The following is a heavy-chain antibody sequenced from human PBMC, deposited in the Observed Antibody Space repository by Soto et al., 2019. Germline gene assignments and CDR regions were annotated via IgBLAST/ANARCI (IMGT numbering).Heavy chain of an antibody. CDR3: AKRTAILEWLSRGAFDI. D-gene: IGHD3-3*01. V-gene: IGHV3-23*01. CDR2: ISGSGGST. CDR1: GFTFSSYA. J-gene: IGHJ3*02. Sequence: GGSLRLSCAASGFTFSSYAMSWVRQAPGKGLEWVSAISGSGGSTYYADSVKGRFTISRDNSKNTLYLQMNSLRAEDTAVYYCAKRTAILEWLSRGAFDIWGQGTMVTVSS.